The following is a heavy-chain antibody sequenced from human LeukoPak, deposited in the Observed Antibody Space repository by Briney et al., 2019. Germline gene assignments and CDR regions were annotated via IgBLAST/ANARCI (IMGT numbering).Heavy chain of an antibody. J-gene: IGHJ4*02. CDR1: GFTFSSYA. V-gene: IGHV3-23*01. CDR3: AKVYYDYVWGRYYFDY. Sequence: GGSLRLSCAASGFTFSSYAMSWVRQAPGKGLEWVSAISGSGGSTYYADSVKGRFTISRDNSRDTLYLQMNSVRAEDTGVYYCAKVYYDYVWGRYYFDYWGQGTLVTVSS. D-gene: IGHD3-16*01. CDR2: ISGSGGST.